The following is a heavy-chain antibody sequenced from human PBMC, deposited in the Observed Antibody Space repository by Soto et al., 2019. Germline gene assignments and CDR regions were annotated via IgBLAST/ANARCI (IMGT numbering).Heavy chain of an antibody. J-gene: IGHJ4*02. V-gene: IGHV4-59*01. CDR3: ARGHYSSGWPIDH. Sequence: QVQLQESGPGLVKPTETLTLTCTVSGDSFSDYYWNWIRQVPGKGLERIGLVFHSATTSYNPSLKTRVAISDDTSKKLFSLMLAAVTAAETAIYCGARGHYSSGWPIDHWGQGILVTVSS. CDR1: GDSFSDYY. CDR2: VFHSATT. D-gene: IGHD6-19*01.